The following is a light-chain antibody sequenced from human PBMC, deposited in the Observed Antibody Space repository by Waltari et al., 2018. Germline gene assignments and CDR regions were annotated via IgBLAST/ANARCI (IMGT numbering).Light chain of an antibody. CDR3: AAWDDSLSGGV. CDR2: RNN. CDR1: SSNMGSNS. V-gene: IGLV1-47*01. Sequence: QSLLPHPPAASGTPVQRVTISSSGSSSNMGSNSVSRYQQLPGTAPKLLIYRNNQRPSGVPDRCSGSDSGTSASLAISGLRSDDDADYYCAAWDDSLSGGVFGGGTRLTVL. J-gene: IGLJ3*02.